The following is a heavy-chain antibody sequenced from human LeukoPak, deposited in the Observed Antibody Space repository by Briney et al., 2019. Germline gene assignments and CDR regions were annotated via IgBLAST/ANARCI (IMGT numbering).Heavy chain of an antibody. D-gene: IGHD2-8*01. Sequence: SVKVSCKASGGTFSSYAISWVRQAPGQGLEWMGGIIPIFGTANYAQKFQGRVTITTDESTSTAYMELSSLRSEDTAVYYCASSEGYCANGVCFLTNWGQGTLVTVSS. V-gene: IGHV1-69*05. J-gene: IGHJ4*02. CDR2: IIPIFGTA. CDR3: ASSEGYCANGVCFLTN. CDR1: GGTFSSYA.